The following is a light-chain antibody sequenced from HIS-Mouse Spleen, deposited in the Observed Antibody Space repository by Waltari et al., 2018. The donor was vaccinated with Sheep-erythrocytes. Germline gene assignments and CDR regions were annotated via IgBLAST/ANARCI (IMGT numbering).Light chain of an antibody. V-gene: IGKV1D-13*01. CDR1: QGIISA. J-gene: IGKJ1*01. Sequence: AIQLTQSPASLSASVGDRVTITCRASQGIISALAWYQQKPGKAPKHLLYDASSFASGVPSRFSGSGSGTDFTITISSLQPEDFATYYCQQFNNYPRTFGQGTKVEIK. CDR2: DAS. CDR3: QQFNNYPRT.